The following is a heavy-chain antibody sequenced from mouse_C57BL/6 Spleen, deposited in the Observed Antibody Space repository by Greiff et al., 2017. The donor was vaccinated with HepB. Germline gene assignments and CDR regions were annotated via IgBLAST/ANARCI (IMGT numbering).Heavy chain of an antibody. J-gene: IGHJ3*01. V-gene: IGHV1-26*01. D-gene: IGHD1-1*01. CDR1: GYTFTDYY. CDR3: ARGAYYYGSSPFAY. Sequence: EVQLQQSGPELVKPGASVKISCKASGYTFTDYYMNWVKQSHGKSLEWIGDINPNNGGTSYNQKFKGKATLTVDKSSSTAYMELRSLTSEDSAVYYCARGAYYYGSSPFAYWGQGTLVTVSA. CDR2: INPNNGGT.